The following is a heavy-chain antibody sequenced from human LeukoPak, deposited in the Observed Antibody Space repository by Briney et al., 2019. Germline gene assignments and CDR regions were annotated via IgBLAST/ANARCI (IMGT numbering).Heavy chain of an antibody. D-gene: IGHD5-18*01. Sequence: GGSLRLSCAASGFTFSTYAMNWVRQAPGKGLECVSAITAGGGTTFYADSVKGRFTISRDNSKNMLFLQMHSLRAEDTAVYYCARSERVPMVTDFFDYWGQGTLVTVSS. V-gene: IGHV3-23*01. CDR1: GFTFSTYA. J-gene: IGHJ4*02. CDR3: ARSERVPMVTDFFDY. CDR2: ITAGGGTT.